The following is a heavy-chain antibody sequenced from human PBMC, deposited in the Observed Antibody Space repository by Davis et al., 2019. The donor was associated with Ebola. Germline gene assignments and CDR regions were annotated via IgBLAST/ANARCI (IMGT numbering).Heavy chain of an antibody. V-gene: IGHV3-74*01. CDR3: APRLGRTDY. CDR1: GFTFSNYW. Sequence: HTGGSLRLSCAASGFTFSNYWMHWVRQAPGKGLVWVSRINTDGSSTNYADSVKGRFTISRDNAKNTLYLQMNSLRAEDTAVYYCAPRLGRTDYWGQGTLVTVSS. D-gene: IGHD3-16*01. J-gene: IGHJ4*02. CDR2: INTDGSST.